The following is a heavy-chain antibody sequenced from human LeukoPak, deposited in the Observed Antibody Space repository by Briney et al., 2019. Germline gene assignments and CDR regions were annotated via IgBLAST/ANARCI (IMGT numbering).Heavy chain of an antibody. V-gene: IGHV3-23*01. Sequence: GGSLRLSCAASGFTFSSYAMSWVRQAPGKGLEWVSAISGSGGSTYYADSVKGRFTISRDNSKNTLYLQMNSLRAEDTAVYYCAKEVVPAAIGPSDFDYWGQGTLVTVSS. CDR2: ISGSGGST. CDR1: GFTFSSYA. CDR3: AKEVVPAAIGPSDFDY. D-gene: IGHD2-2*02. J-gene: IGHJ4*02.